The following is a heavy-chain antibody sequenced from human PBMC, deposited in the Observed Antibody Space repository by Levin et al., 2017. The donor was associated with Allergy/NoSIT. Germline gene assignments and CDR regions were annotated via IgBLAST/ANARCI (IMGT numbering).Heavy chain of an antibody. V-gene: IGHV3-7*01. CDR3: ARNLGSPGGL. D-gene: IGHD3-16*01. CDR1: GFSVRNYW. CDR2: IMQGGSER. J-gene: IGHJ4*02. Sequence: QSGESLKISCVASGFSVRNYWMNWVRQAPGKGLEWVAIIMQGGSERFYVDSVKGRFTISRDDAKNSLYLQMNRLRVEDTAVYYCARNLGSPGGLWGQGTLVTVSS.